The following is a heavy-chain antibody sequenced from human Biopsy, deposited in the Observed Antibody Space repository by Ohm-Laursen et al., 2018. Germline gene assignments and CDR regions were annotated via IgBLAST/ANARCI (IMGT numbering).Heavy chain of an antibody. CDR2: IFYSGII. Sequence: SDTLSLTCTVSGGSVSSNTNYWAWIRQPPGKGLEWIGSIFYSGIIYYNPSLKSRVSISVDTSKNQFSLNLNSVTAADTAVYYCARGTGRYYVYGAFDIWGQGTVVTVSS. V-gene: IGHV4-39*01. J-gene: IGHJ3*02. CDR1: GGSVSSNTNY. D-gene: IGHD1-26*01. CDR3: ARGTGRYYVYGAFDI.